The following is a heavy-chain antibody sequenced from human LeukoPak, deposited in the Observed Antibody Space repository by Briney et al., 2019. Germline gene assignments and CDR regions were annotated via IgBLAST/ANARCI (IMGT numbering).Heavy chain of an antibody. CDR3: ARESAYDSSGYYGNDAFDI. Sequence: SVKVSCKASGGTFSSYAISWVRQAPGQGLEWMGGIIPILGTANYAQKFQVRVTLTTDESTSTAYMELSSLRSEDTAVYYCARESAYDSSGYYGNDAFDIWGQGTMVTVSS. CDR2: IIPILGTA. CDR1: GGTFSSYA. V-gene: IGHV1-69*05. D-gene: IGHD3-22*01. J-gene: IGHJ3*02.